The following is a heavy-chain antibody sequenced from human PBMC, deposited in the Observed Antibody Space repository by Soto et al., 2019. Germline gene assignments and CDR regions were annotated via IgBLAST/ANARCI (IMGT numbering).Heavy chain of an antibody. CDR2: LYYSGSS. CDR3: ARGDYDVLSGYLSPGDF. Sequence: PSETLSLTCTVSGASISSSSYYWGRISQPPGKGLECIGYLYYSGSSYYNPSLKSRVTISVDRSKNQFSLKVSSVTAADTAVYYCARGDYDVLSGYLSPGDFWGQGTLVTVSS. V-gene: IGHV4-39*01. D-gene: IGHD3-3*01. J-gene: IGHJ4*02. CDR1: GASISSSSYY.